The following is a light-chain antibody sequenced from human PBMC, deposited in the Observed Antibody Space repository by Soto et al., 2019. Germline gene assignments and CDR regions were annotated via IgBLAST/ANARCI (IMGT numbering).Light chain of an antibody. Sequence: DIVLSQSPATLSLSPGERATLSCSASQSVSNSYLAWYQQKPGQAPWLLIYGASNRAGGVPDRFSGSGSGSDFTLTISRLEPEDFAVYYCQQYGSSPRTFGQGTKVDIK. CDR2: GAS. CDR1: QSVSNSY. CDR3: QQYGSSPRT. V-gene: IGKV3-20*01. J-gene: IGKJ1*01.